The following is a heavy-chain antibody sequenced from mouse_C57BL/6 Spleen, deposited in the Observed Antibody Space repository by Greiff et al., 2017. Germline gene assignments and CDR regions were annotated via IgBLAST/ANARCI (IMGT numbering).Heavy chain of an antibody. J-gene: IGHJ4*01. D-gene: IGHD3-2*02. CDR1: GYAFSSYW. Sequence: FQLQQSGAELVKPGASVKISCKASGYAFSSYWMNWVKQRPGKGLEWIGQIYPGDGDTNYNGKFKGKATLTADKSSSTAYMQLSSLTSEDSAVYFCARDSSGYPYAMDYWGQGTSVTVSS. CDR2: IYPGDGDT. CDR3: ARDSSGYPYAMDY. V-gene: IGHV1-80*01.